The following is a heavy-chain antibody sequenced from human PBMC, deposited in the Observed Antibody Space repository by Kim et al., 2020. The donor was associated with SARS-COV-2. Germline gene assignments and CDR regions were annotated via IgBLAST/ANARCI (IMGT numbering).Heavy chain of an antibody. Sequence: GGSLRLSCAASGFTFSRYWMSWVRQAPGKGLEWVASIKQDGSERYYVDSVKGRFTISRDNARNSLYLQLNSLRAEDTAVYYCVRDHYDTSGYYYEIFDYWGQGTLVTVS. CDR3: VRDHYDTSGYYYEIFDY. V-gene: IGHV3-7*01. CDR2: IKQDGSER. CDR1: GFTFSRYW. D-gene: IGHD3-22*01. J-gene: IGHJ4*02.